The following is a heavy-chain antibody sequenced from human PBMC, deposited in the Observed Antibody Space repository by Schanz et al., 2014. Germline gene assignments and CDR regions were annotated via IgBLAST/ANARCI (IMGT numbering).Heavy chain of an antibody. Sequence: VQLVESGGGVVQPGRSLRLSCAASGFMFSSYGMHWLRQAPGKGLEWVSAISGSGGSTYYADSVKGRFTISRDNSKNTLYLQMDSQRVEITAVYYCAKGRFGDLSAIDIWGQGTMVTVSS. CDR2: ISGSGGST. CDR3: AKGRFGDLSAIDI. CDR1: GFMFSSYG. V-gene: IGHV3-23*04. J-gene: IGHJ3*02. D-gene: IGHD3-10*01.